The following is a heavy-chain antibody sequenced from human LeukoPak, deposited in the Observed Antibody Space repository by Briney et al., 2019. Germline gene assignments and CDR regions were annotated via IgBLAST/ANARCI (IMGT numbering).Heavy chain of an antibody. Sequence: SETLSLTCTVSGGSISSYYWSWIRQPPGKGLEWIGEINHSGSTNYNPSLKSRVTISVDTSKNQFSLKLSSVTAADTAVYYCARLSAVVVPAAIIPLNWFDPWGQGTLVTVSS. V-gene: IGHV4-34*01. CDR1: GGSISSYY. CDR3: ARLSAVVVPAAIIPLNWFDP. CDR2: INHSGST. D-gene: IGHD2-2*02. J-gene: IGHJ5*02.